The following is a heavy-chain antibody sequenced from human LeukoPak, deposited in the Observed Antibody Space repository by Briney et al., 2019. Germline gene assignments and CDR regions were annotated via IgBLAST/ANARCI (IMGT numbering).Heavy chain of an antibody. CDR2: ISYDGSNK. CDR3: ARVVSSSWFSLDY. J-gene: IGHJ4*02. V-gene: IGHV3-30*03. CDR1: GFTFSSYG. Sequence: PGGSLRLSCAASGFTFSSYGMHWVRQAPGKGLEWVAVISYDGSNKYYADSVKGRFTISRDNSKNTLYLQMNSLRAEDTAVYYCARVVSSSWFSLDYWGQGTLVTVSS. D-gene: IGHD2-15*01.